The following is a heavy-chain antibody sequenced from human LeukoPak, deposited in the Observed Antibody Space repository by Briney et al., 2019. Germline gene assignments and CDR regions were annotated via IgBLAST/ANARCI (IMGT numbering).Heavy chain of an antibody. D-gene: IGHD6-13*01. CDR3: ARTIAAAGNDY. Sequence: SETLSLTCAVYGGSFSGYYWSWIRQPPGKGLEWIGEINHSGSTNYNPSLKSRVTISVDTSKNQFSLKLSSVTAADTAVYYCARTIAAAGNDYWGQGTLVTVSS. CDR1: GGSFSGYY. V-gene: IGHV4-34*01. CDR2: INHSGST. J-gene: IGHJ4*02.